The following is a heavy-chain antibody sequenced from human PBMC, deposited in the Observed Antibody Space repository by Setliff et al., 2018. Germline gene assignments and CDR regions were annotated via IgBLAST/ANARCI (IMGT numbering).Heavy chain of an antibody. J-gene: IGHJ6*02. D-gene: IGHD6-13*01. CDR3: ARSFSPAAGTGRFYYYYGMDV. Sequence: VASVKVSCKASGYTFTGYYMHWVRQAPGQGLEWMGWINPNSGGTNYAQKFQGWVTMTRDTSISTAYMELSRLRSDDTAVYYCARSFSPAAGTGRFYYYYGMDVWGQGTTVTVS. CDR2: INPNSGGT. V-gene: IGHV1-2*04. CDR1: GYTFTGYY.